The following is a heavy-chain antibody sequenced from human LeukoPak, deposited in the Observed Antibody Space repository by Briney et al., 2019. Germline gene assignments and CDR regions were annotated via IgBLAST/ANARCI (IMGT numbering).Heavy chain of an antibody. CDR3: ARARHYGDYRRSFDP. V-gene: IGHV4-59*12. D-gene: IGHD4-17*01. CDR2: IYHSGST. Sequence: PSETLSLTCTVSGGSISSYYWSWIRQPPGKGLEWIGYIYHSGSTYYNPSLKSRVTISVDRSKNQFSLKLSSVTAADTAVYYCARARHYGDYRRSFDPWGQGTLVTVSS. CDR1: GGSISSYY. J-gene: IGHJ5*02.